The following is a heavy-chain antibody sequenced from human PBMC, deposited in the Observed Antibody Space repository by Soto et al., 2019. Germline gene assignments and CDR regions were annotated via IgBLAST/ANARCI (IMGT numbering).Heavy chain of an antibody. CDR3: ARDFTTAETPGDDFDY. J-gene: IGHJ4*02. D-gene: IGHD4-17*01. CDR2: INGDGRIT. V-gene: IGHV3-74*03. Sequence: EVHLVESGGGLVQPGGSLRLSCAVSGFTFGNYWMHWVRQAPGQGLMWVSRINGDGRITTYAESVEGRFTISRDNAKNTGSLEMNSLRVGDTAIYYRARDFTTAETPGDDFDYWGQGTVVTVSS. CDR1: GFTFGNYW.